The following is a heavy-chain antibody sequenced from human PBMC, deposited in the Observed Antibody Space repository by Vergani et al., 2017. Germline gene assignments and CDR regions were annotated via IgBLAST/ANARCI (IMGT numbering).Heavy chain of an antibody. Sequence: QVQLVQSGAEVKKPGASVKVSCKASGYTFTDYFMHWVRQAPGQGREWMGWINPNSGGTNYAQKFEGMVTITRDTSNSTAYMELSNLRSXDTAVYYCARVGTSANRDYFDYWGQGTLVTVSS. CDR3: ARVGTSANRDYFDY. J-gene: IGHJ4*02. D-gene: IGHD2-2*01. CDR2: INPNSGGT. CDR1: GYTFTDYF. V-gene: IGHV1-2*02.